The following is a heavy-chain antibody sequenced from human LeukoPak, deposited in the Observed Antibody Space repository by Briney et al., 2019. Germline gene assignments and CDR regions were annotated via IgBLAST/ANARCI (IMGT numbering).Heavy chain of an antibody. CDR1: GFTFSSYG. CDR2: IETGGAST. D-gene: IGHD7-27*01. Sequence: GGSLRHSCAASGFTFSSYGMSWVRQAPGKGLEWVSAIETGGASTYYADSVKGRFSISRDNSKNTLYLQMNSLRAEDTAVYYCARDLNWETYWGQGTLVSVSS. V-gene: IGHV3-23*01. J-gene: IGHJ4*02. CDR3: ARDLNWETY.